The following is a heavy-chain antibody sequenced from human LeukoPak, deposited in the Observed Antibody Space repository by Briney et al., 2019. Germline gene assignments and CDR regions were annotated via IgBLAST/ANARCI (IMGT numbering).Heavy chain of an antibody. V-gene: IGHV3-21*03. Sequence: PGGSLRLSCAASGFTFSSYSMNWVRQAPGKGLEWVSSISSSSSYIYYADSVKGRFTISRDNAKNSLYLQMNSLRAEDTAVYYCARGHSSGRGAFDIWGQGTMVTVSS. CDR3: ARGHSSGRGAFDI. J-gene: IGHJ3*02. D-gene: IGHD3-22*01. CDR1: GFTFSSYS. CDR2: ISSSSSYI.